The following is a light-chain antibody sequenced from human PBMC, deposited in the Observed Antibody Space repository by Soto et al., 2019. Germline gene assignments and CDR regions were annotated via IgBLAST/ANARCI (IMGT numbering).Light chain of an antibody. CDR1: SSNIGAGYD. Sequence: QSVLTQPPSMSGAPGQRVTISCTGSSSNIGAGYDVHWYQQLPGTAPKLLIYDNSNRPSGVPDRFSASKSGTSASLAITGLQAEDEADYYCQSSDSTLRGVFGGGTKVTVL. V-gene: IGLV1-40*01. CDR3: QSSDSTLRGV. J-gene: IGLJ2*01. CDR2: DNS.